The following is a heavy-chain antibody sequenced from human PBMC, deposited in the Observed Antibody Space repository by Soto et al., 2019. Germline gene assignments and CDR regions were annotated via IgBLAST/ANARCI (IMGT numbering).Heavy chain of an antibody. D-gene: IGHD3-3*01. CDR3: AKLPLLRSAFDI. J-gene: IGHJ3*02. CDR2: ISGSGGST. Sequence: GGSLRLSCAASGLTFSSYAMGWVRQAPGKGLEWVSAISGSGGSTYYADSAKGLFTISRNNSKNTLYLQMNSLRAEDTAVYYCAKLPLLRSAFDIWGQGTMVTVSS. CDR1: GLTFSSYA. V-gene: IGHV3-23*01.